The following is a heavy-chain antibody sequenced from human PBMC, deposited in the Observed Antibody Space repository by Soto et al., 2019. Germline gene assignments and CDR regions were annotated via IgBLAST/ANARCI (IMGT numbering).Heavy chain of an antibody. J-gene: IGHJ4*02. Sequence: VASVKVSCKASGCTFTSYGISWVRPAPGQGLEWMGWLSAYNGNTNYAQELQGRVTMTTDTYTSTAYMELRSLRSDDTAVYYCARVNEGVYYDSSVYYHFWGQGTLVSVS. V-gene: IGHV1-18*04. D-gene: IGHD3-22*01. CDR2: LSAYNGNT. CDR1: GCTFTSYG. CDR3: ARVNEGVYYDSSVYYHF.